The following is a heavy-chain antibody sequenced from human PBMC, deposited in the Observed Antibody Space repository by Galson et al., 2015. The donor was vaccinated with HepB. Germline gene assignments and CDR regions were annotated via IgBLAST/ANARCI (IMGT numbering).Heavy chain of an antibody. J-gene: IGHJ5*02. CDR1: GFTFSSYA. CDR2: ISYDGSNK. Sequence: SLRLSCAASGFTFSSYAMHWVRQAPGKGLEWVAVISYDGSNKYYADSVKGRFTISRDNAKNSLYLQMNSLRAEDTAVYYCARGPRIYGSGSYYNGGYNWFDPWGQGTLVTVSS. D-gene: IGHD3-10*01. CDR3: ARGPRIYGSGSYYNGGYNWFDP. V-gene: IGHV3-30-3*01.